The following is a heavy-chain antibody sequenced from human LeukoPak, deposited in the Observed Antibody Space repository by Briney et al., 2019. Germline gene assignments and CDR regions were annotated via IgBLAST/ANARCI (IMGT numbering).Heavy chain of an antibody. CDR1: GFTFSTYA. V-gene: IGHV3-30*04. CDR3: ARPNSNYVAYYFDY. J-gene: IGHJ4*02. CDR2: ISYDGSNK. Sequence: GRCLRLSCAASGFTFSTYAMHWVRQAPGKGLEWVAVISYDGSNKYYADSVKGRFTISRDNSKNTLYLQMNSLRAEDTAVYYCARPNSNYVAYYFDYWGQGTLVTVSS. D-gene: IGHD4-11*01.